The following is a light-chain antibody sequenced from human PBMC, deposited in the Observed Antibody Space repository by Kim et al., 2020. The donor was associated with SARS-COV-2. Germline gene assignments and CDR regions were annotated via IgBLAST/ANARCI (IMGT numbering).Light chain of an antibody. CDR1: SSNIGNNS. Sequence: GQMVTISCSGGSSNIGNNSVSWYHQPPGTAPSLLIYDNDERPSGIPDRFSASKSAASAILVSTGLQTGDEAVYYCGAWDTGLSVVVCGGGTQLTVL. V-gene: IGLV1-51*01. CDR2: DND. J-gene: IGLJ2*01. CDR3: GAWDTGLSVVV.